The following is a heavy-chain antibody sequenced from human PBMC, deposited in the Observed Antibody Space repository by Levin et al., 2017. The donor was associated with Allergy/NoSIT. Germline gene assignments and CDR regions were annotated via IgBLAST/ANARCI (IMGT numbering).Heavy chain of an antibody. Sequence: GGSLRLSCATYGFTFNGHAMSWVRQAPGKGLEWVSAISDIGDNTYHADSVKGRFTISRDNSENTLFLQMDSLRPEDTAIYYCAKVNRGTRRSLGIFDFWGQGSQVTVSS. D-gene: IGHD7-27*01. CDR2: ISDIGDNT. J-gene: IGHJ4*02. CDR1: GFTFNGHA. V-gene: IGHV3-23*01. CDR3: AKVNRGTRRSLGIFDF.